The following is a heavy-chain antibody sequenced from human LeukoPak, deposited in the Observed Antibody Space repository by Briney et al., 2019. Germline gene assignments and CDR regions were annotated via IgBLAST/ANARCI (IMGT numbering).Heavy chain of an antibody. CDR3: AKAINIVLPGNCFDP. D-gene: IGHD2-8*01. V-gene: IGHV3-23*01. J-gene: IGHJ5*02. CDR1: GFTLRSYA. Sequence: GGSLRLSCAASGFTLRSYAMSWVRQAPGKGLEGGSGIIGSGKNKHYADFVKGRFTISRDNSKNTLYLQMNSLRAEDTAVYYCAKAINIVLPGNCFDPWGQGTLVTVSS. CDR2: IIGSGKNK.